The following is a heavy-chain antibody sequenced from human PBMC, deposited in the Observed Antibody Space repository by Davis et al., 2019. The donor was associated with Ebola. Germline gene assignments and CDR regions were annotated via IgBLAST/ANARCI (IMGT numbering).Heavy chain of an antibody. D-gene: IGHD6-6*01. Sequence: PSETLSLTCTVVGDFASGGSYYWNWIRQPPGKGLEWIGYVYYTGSTNYNPSLKSRVNISLDTSKKQFSLKLSSVTAADTAVYYCARGRGSSFLLPYFDSWGQGILVTVSS. J-gene: IGHJ4*02. CDR1: GDFASGGSYY. CDR3: ARGRGSSFLLPYFDS. V-gene: IGHV4-61*01. CDR2: VYYTGST.